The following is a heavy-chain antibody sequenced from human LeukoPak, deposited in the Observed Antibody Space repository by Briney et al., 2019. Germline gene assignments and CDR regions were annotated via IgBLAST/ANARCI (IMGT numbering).Heavy chain of an antibody. CDR2: ISAYNGNT. CDR1: GYTFTSYG. V-gene: IGHV1-18*01. Sequence: ASVKVSCKASGYTFTSYGISWVRQAPGQGLEWMGWISAYNGNTNYAQKLQGRVTMTTDTSTSTAYMELRSLRSDDTAVYYCAGYHDYGGYYYGMDVWGQGTTVTVSS. D-gene: IGHD4-23*01. J-gene: IGHJ6*02. CDR3: AGYHDYGGYYYGMDV.